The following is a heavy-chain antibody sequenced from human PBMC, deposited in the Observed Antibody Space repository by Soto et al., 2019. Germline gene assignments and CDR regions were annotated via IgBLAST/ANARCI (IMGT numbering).Heavy chain of an antibody. D-gene: IGHD6-13*01. J-gene: IGHJ2*01. Sequence: QVQLVESGGGVVQPGRSLRLSCAASGFTFSSYGMHWVRQAPGKGLEWVAVIWYDGSNKYYVDSVKGRFTISRDNSKNTLYLQMNSLRAEDTAVYYCARVPIPAAGTPTYWYFDLWGRGTLVTVSS. CDR3: ARVPIPAAGTPTYWYFDL. CDR1: GFTFSSYG. V-gene: IGHV3-33*01. CDR2: IWYDGSNK.